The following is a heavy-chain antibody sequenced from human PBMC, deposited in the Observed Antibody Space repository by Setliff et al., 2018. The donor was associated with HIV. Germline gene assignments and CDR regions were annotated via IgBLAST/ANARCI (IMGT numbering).Heavy chain of an antibody. CDR2: ISSGSSYI. D-gene: IGHD3-22*01. Sequence: PGGSLRLSCAASGFTFRSYSMNWVRQAPGKGLEWVSSISSGSSYIYYAESVKGRFTISRDNAKNSLYLQMNSLRAEDTAVYYCARAGVYYDSSGYCIDYWGQGTLVTVSS. J-gene: IGHJ4*02. V-gene: IGHV3-21*01. CDR3: ARAGVYYDSSGYCIDY. CDR1: GFTFRSYS.